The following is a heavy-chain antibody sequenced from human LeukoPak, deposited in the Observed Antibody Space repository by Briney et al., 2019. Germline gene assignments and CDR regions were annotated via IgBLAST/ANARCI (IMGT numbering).Heavy chain of an antibody. Sequence: GSLRLSCAASGFTFSSYAMSWVRQAPGKGLEWVSAISGSGGSTYYADSVKGRFTISRDNSKNTLYLQMNSLRAEDTAVYYCAKGEKYYDFWSGYSARGNWFDPWGQGTLVTVSS. V-gene: IGHV3-23*01. J-gene: IGHJ5*02. D-gene: IGHD3-3*01. CDR1: GFTFSSYA. CDR2: ISGSGGST. CDR3: AKGEKYYDFWSGYSARGNWFDP.